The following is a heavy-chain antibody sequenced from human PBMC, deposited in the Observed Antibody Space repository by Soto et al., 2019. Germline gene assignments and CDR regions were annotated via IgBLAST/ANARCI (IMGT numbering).Heavy chain of an antibody. CDR3: ARGYGDYGGRFDY. V-gene: IGHV4-34*01. CDR1: GGSFSGYY. Sequence: QVQLQQWGAGLLKPSETLSLTCAVYGGSFSGYYWSWIRQPPGKGLEWIGEINHSGSTNYNPSLKSRVTISVDTSENQFSLKLSSVTAADTAVYYCARGYGDYGGRFDYWGQGTLVTVSS. D-gene: IGHD4-17*01. J-gene: IGHJ4*02. CDR2: INHSGST.